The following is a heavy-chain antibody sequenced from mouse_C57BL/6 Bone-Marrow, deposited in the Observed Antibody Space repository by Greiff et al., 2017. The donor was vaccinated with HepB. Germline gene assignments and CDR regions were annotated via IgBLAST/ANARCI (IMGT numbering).Heavy chain of an antibody. CDR3: ARWGYGNLFDY. CDR2: IYPGSGNT. V-gene: IGHV1-76*01. Sequence: QVQLKQSGAELVRPGASVKLSCKASGYTFTDYYINWVKQRPGQGLEWIARIYPGSGNTYYNEKFKGKATLTAEKSSSTAYMQLSSLTSEDSAVYFCARWGYGNLFDYWGQGTTLTVSS. D-gene: IGHD2-10*02. CDR1: GYTFTDYY. J-gene: IGHJ2*01.